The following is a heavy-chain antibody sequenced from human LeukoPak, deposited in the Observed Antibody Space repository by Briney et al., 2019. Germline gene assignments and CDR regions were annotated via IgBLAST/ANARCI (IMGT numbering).Heavy chain of an antibody. CDR3: ARDRGRGGLSSAFDI. V-gene: IGHV1-2*04. J-gene: IGHJ3*02. D-gene: IGHD3-16*01. Sequence: ASVKVSCKASGYTFTDYYIHWVRQAPGHGLEWMGWINPNSGGTKFAQKFLGWVTMTRDTSINTAYMELSRLRSDDTAEYYCARDRGRGGLSSAFDIWGQGTMATVSS. CDR1: GYTFTDYY. CDR2: INPNSGGT.